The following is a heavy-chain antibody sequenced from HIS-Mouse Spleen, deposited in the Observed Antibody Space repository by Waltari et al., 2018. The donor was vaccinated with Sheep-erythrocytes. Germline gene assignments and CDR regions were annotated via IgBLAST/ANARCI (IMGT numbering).Heavy chain of an antibody. J-gene: IGHJ4*02. CDR1: GYTFTGYY. Sequence: QVQLVQSGAEVKKPGASVKVSCKASGYTFTGYYMHWMRQAPGQGLEWMGWIKPTSGGTNYAQKFQGRVTMTRDTSISTAYMELSRLRSDDTAVYYCASGVIPYGSGSYFLDYWGQGTLVTVSS. D-gene: IGHD3-10*01. CDR3: ASGVIPYGSGSYFLDY. V-gene: IGHV1-2*02. CDR2: IKPTSGGT.